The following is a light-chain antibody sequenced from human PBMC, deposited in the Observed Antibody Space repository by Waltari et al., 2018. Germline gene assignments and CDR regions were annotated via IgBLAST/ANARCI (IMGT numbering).Light chain of an antibody. Sequence: EMVLTQSPGTLSLSPGQRATISCRTSQSLYSSYLAWYQQKPGQAPRLLIYGASNRATGIPDRFSGSGSGTDFALTISRLEPEDFALYYCQQYGTSPYTFGQGTKLEV. J-gene: IGKJ2*01. CDR1: QSLYSSY. CDR2: GAS. CDR3: QQYGTSPYT. V-gene: IGKV3-20*01.